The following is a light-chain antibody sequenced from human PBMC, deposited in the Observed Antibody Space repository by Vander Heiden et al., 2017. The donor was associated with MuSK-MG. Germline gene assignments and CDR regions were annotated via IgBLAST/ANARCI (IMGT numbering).Light chain of an antibody. V-gene: IGKV3-20*01. CDR1: QSVTK. Sequence: EIVLTQSPGTLPLSPGERATLSCRASQSVTKLAWYQQKRGQAPRLLIYGASTRATGIPDRFSGSGSGTDFTLTISRLEPEDFAVYYCQQDGNSPLTFGGGTKVEIK. CDR3: QQDGNSPLT. CDR2: GAS. J-gene: IGKJ4*01.